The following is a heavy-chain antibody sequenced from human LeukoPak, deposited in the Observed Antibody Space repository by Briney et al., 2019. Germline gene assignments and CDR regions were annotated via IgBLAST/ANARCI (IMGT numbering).Heavy chain of an antibody. J-gene: IGHJ5*02. CDR3: ARGQLWQTGWFDP. CDR1: GFTFSDYS. Sequence: PGGSLRLSCAASGFTFSDYSMHWVRQAPGKGLEWDSCISSTSSYIYYADSVRGRFTISRDNAKNSLYLQMNSLRAEDTAVYYCARGQLWQTGWFDPWGQGTLVTVSS. V-gene: IGHV3-21*01. CDR2: ISSTSSYI. D-gene: IGHD5-18*01.